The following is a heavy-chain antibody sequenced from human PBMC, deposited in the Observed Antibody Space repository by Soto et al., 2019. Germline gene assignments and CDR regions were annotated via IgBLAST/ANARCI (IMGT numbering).Heavy chain of an antibody. D-gene: IGHD2-15*01. J-gene: IGHJ6*02. CDR1: GFTFSSYG. Sequence: PGGSLRLSCAASGFTFSSYGMHWVRQAPGKGLEWVAVISYDGSNKYYADSVKGRFTISRDNSKDTLYLQMNSLRAEDTAVYYCTSGHCSGGSCYPDYYYYYGMDVWGQGTTVTVS. V-gene: IGHV3-30*03. CDR3: TSGHCSGGSCYPDYYYYYGMDV. CDR2: ISYDGSNK.